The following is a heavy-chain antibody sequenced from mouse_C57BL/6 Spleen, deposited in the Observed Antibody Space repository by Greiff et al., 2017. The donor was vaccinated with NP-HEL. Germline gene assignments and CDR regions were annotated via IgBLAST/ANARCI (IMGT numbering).Heavy chain of an antibody. J-gene: IGHJ2*01. CDR3: ARGEEYSTYPIDY. Sequence: EVQLVESGGGLVKPGGSLKLSCAASGFTFSSYAMSWVRQTPEKRLEWVATISDGGSYTYYPDNVKGRFTISGDNAKNNLYLQMSNLKSEDTAMYYCARGEEYSTYPIDYWGQGTTLTVSS. CDR2: ISDGGSYT. D-gene: IGHD2-5*01. V-gene: IGHV5-4*01. CDR1: GFTFSSYA.